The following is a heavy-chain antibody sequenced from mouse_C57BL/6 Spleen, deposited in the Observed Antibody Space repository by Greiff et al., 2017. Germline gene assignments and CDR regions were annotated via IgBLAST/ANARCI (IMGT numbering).Heavy chain of an antibody. CDR2: IYWDDDK. CDR3: ARRGFYYDYDVEYYFDY. CDR1: GFSLSTSGMG. D-gene: IGHD2-4*01. J-gene: IGHJ2*01. Sequence: QVTLKVSGPGILQSSQTLSLTCSFSGFSLSTSGMGVSWIRQPSGKGLEWLAHIYWDDDKRYNPSLKSRLTISKDTSRNQVFLKITSVDTAETATYYCARRGFYYDYDVEYYFDYWGQGTTLTVSS. V-gene: IGHV8-12*01.